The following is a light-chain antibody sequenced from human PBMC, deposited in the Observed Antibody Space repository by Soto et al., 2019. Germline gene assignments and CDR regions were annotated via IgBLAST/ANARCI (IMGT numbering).Light chain of an antibody. CDR1: RDITNY. CDR3: QQYDNIRVT. Sequence: DIQMTQSPSSLSASVGDKVTITCQASRDITNYLNWYQQKPGKAPKLLISDASILGTGVPSRFSGSGSGTDFTFTISSLQPEDIATYYCQQYDNIRVTFGQGTRLEIK. J-gene: IGKJ5*01. CDR2: DAS. V-gene: IGKV1-33*01.